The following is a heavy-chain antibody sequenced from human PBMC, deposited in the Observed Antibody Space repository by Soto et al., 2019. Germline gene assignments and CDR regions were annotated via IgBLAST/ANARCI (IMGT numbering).Heavy chain of an antibody. Sequence: QVQLVQSGSEVKKPGASVNVSCKAFGYTFTSYGFSWVRQVPGQGLEWLGWISACNGDTQYAQTMKGRLTVTTDPSTTTVHMQLRSLTPADTAVYYCTREAGWQRMVPYDWGQGTLVSVS. CDR1: GYTFTSYG. J-gene: IGHJ4*02. V-gene: IGHV1-18*04. CDR3: TREAGWQRMVPYD. D-gene: IGHD6-25*01. CDR2: ISACNGDT.